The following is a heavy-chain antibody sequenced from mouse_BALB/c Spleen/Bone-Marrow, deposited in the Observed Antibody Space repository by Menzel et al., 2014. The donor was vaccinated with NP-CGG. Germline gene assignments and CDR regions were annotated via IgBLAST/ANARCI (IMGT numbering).Heavy chain of an antibody. V-gene: IGHV1-18*01. CDR3: ARKVYYGNFHFDY. CDR1: GYTFTEYT. J-gene: IGHJ2*01. CDR2: INPNNGGT. D-gene: IGHD2-1*01. Sequence: VQLQQSGPDLVKPGASVKISCTTSGYTFTEYTMHWVKQSHGKSLEWIGDINPNNGGTLYNQKFKGKATLTVDKSSSTAYMELRSLTSEDSAVYYCARKVYYGNFHFDYWGQGTTLTVSS.